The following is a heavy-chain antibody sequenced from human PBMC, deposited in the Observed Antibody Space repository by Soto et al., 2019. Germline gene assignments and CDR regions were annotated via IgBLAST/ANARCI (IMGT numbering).Heavy chain of an antibody. D-gene: IGHD2-21*01. Sequence: GGSLRLSCAASGFTFSSYGMHWVRQAPGKGLEWVAVIWYDGSNKYYADSVKGRFTISRDNSKNTLYLQMNSLRAEDTAVYYCARGLGWRRGPFDFWGQGTPVTVSS. CDR2: IWYDGSNK. V-gene: IGHV3-33*01. CDR1: GFTFSSYG. CDR3: ARGLGWRRGPFDF. J-gene: IGHJ4*02.